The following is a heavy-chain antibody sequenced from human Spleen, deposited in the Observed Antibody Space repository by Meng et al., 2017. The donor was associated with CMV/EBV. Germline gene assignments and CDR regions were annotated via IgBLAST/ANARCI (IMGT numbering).Heavy chain of an antibody. CDR1: GFTLSRHA. J-gene: IGHJ4*02. Sequence: GGSLRLSCATSGFTLSRHAMHWVRQAPGKGLEAVAVISYNGDKTFHADSVRGRFTISRDNSKGTVYLQMNSLRPEDTAMYYCVREDKTYWGQGTLVTVSS. CDR3: VREDKTY. CDR2: ISYNGDKT. V-gene: IGHV3-30*04.